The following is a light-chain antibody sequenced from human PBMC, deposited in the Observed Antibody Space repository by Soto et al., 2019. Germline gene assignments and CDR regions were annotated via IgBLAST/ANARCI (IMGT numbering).Light chain of an antibody. J-gene: IGKJ1*01. CDR2: KAS. Sequence: DIQMTQSPSTLSGSVGDRVTITCRASQTISSWLAWYQQTPGKAPKLLIYKASTLKSGVTSRFSGSGSGTEFTLTISSLQPDDFATYYCQHYNSYSEAFGQGTKVELK. CDR3: QHYNSYSEA. CDR1: QTISSW. V-gene: IGKV1-5*03.